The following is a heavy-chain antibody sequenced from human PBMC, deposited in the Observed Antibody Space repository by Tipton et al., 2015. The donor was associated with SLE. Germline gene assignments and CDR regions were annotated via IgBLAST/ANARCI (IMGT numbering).Heavy chain of an antibody. Sequence: TLSLTCTVSGGSISSYYWSWIPQPPGKGLEWIGYIYYSGSTNYNPSLKSRITISVDTSKNQFSLKLSSVTAADTAVYYWARGAPREKEYNYYYMVGWGKGTTVTVSS. CDR3: ARGAPREKEYNYYYMVG. V-gene: IGHV4-59*01. J-gene: IGHJ6*03. CDR1: GGSISSYY. CDR2: IYYSGST.